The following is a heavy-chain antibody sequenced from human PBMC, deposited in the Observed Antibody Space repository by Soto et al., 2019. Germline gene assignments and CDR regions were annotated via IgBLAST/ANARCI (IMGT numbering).Heavy chain of an antibody. V-gene: IGHV1-69*13. CDR1: GGTFSSYA. J-gene: IGHJ4*02. Sequence: ASVKVSCKASGGTFSSYAISWVRQAPGQGLEWMGGIIPIFGTANYAQKFQGRVTITADESTSTAYMELSSLRSEDAAVYYCASYYYGSGSFYYFDYWGQGTLVTVSS. CDR2: IIPIFGTA. D-gene: IGHD3-10*01. CDR3: ASYYYGSGSFYYFDY.